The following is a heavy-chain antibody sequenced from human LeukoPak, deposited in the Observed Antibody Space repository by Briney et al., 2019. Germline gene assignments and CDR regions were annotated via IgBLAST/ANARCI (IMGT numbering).Heavy chain of an antibody. CDR3: ARSHITMVRGVIQYYYYMDA. Sequence: GGSLRLSCAASGFTFSSYSMNWVRQAPGKGLEWVSSISSSSSYIYYADSVKGRFTISRDNAKNSLYLQMNSLRAEDTAVYYCARSHITMVRGVIQYYYYMDAWGKGTTVTVSS. CDR2: ISSSSSYI. D-gene: IGHD3-10*01. J-gene: IGHJ6*03. V-gene: IGHV3-21*01. CDR1: GFTFSSYS.